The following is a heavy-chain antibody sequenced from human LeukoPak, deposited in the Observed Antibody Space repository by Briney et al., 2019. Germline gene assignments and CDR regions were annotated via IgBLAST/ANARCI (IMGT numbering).Heavy chain of an antibody. J-gene: IGHJ4*02. D-gene: IGHD3-22*01. V-gene: IGHV3-23*01. Sequence: GGSLRLSCAVSGITLSNYGMSWVRQAPGKGLEWVAGISDSGGSTNYADSVKGRFTISRDNPKNTLYLQMNSLRAEDTAVYFCAIRGVVIRVILVGFHKEAYYFDSWGQGALVTVSS. CDR1: GITLSNYG. CDR2: ISDSGGST. CDR3: AIRGVVIRVILVGFHKEAYYFDS.